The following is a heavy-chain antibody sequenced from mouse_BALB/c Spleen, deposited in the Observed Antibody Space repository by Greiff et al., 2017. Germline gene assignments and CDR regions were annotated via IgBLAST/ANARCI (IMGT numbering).Heavy chain of an antibody. V-gene: IGHV1-69*02. CDR3: ARLTTVVARGWYFDV. CDR2: IDPSDSYT. CDR1: GYTFTSYW. J-gene: IGHJ1*01. Sequence: QVQLQQPGAELVKPGASVKLSCKASGYTFTSYWMHWVKQRPGQGLEWIGEIDPSDSYTNYNQKFKGKATLTVDKSSSTAYMQLSSLTSEDSAVYYCARLTTVVARGWYFDVWGAGTTVTVSS. D-gene: IGHD1-1*01.